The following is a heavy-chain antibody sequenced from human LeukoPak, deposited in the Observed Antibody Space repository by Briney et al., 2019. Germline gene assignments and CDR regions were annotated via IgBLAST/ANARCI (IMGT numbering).Heavy chain of an antibody. V-gene: IGHV3-11*05. CDR1: GFXFSDYF. J-gene: IGHJ3*02. CDR3: ARGGGYAFDI. D-gene: IGHD6-25*01. CDR2: VSTTGSHT. Sequence: PGGSLRLSCAASGFXFSDYFISWVRQAPGKGLEWLSYVSTTGSHTNYADSVKGRFTISRDNVKKSLYLQMNSLRPDDTAVYYCARGGGYAFDIWGQGTVVTVSS.